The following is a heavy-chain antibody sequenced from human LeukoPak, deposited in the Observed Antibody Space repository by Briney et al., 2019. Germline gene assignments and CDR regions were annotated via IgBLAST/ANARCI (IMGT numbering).Heavy chain of an antibody. CDR3: AKRIQYSSSSAYFYY. CDR2: ISDTAGDL. CDR1: A. D-gene: IGHD6-6*01. J-gene: IGHJ4*02. Sequence: AMSWVRQAPGKGLEWVSAISDTAGDLYYADSVKGRFSISRDNSKNTLYLQMNSLRAEDTAVYCFAKRIQYSSSSAYFYYSGQGTLFTASS. V-gene: IGHV3-23*01.